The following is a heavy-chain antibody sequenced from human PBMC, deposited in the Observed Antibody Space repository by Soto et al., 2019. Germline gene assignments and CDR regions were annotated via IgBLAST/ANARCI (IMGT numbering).Heavy chain of an antibody. CDR3: VRVVAIPGYPDN. D-gene: IGHD5-12*01. J-gene: IGHJ4*02. V-gene: IGHV1-69*12. CDR1: GGTFSSYA. Sequence: QVQLVQSGAEVRQPASSVKVSCKTSGGTFSSYAISWVRQAPGQGLEWMGGIVPIVDTSTYAKKFQCRVTIPATESTSTVYMELSSLRSDDTAVYYCVRVVAIPGYPDNWGQGTLVTVSS. CDR2: IVPIVDTS.